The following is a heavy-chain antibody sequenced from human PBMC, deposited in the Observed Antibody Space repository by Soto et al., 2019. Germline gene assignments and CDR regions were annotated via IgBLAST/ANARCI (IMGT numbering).Heavy chain of an antibody. Sequence: LETLSLPCTVSGCSISRSSYYWGWIRQPPGKGVEWIGSIYYSGSTYYNPSLKSRVTISVDTSKNQFSLKLSSVTAADTAVYYCARLAVQQQLVVFDYWGQGTLVTVSS. V-gene: IGHV4-39*01. CDR2: IYYSGST. CDR1: GCSISRSSYY. J-gene: IGHJ4*02. CDR3: ARLAVQQQLVVFDY. D-gene: IGHD6-13*01.